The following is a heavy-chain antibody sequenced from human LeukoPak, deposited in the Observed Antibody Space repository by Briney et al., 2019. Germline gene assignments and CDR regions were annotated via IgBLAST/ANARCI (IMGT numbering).Heavy chain of an antibody. CDR1: GYTFTSYY. CDR2: INPSGGST. V-gene: IGHV1-46*01. Sequence: ASVKVSCKASGYTFTSYYMHWVRQAPGQGLEWMGIINPSGGSTSYAQKFQGRVTMTRNTSISTAYMELSSLRSEDTAVYYCARGTAPNYYYYYMDVWGKGTTVTISS. J-gene: IGHJ6*03. D-gene: IGHD2-21*02. CDR3: ARGTAPNYYYYYMDV.